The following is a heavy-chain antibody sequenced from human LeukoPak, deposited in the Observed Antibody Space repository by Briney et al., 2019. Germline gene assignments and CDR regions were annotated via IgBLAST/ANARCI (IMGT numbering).Heavy chain of an antibody. D-gene: IGHD3-22*01. J-gene: IGHJ4*02. CDR1: GFTFSAHY. V-gene: IGHV3-72*01. CDR3: ARSDSSGYLEAY. CDR2: VRNKANSYTI. Sequence: GGSLRLSCVDSGFTFSAHYMDWVRQAPGKGLEWVGRVRNKANSYTIEYAASVKDRFIISRDDSKSSLYLQMNSLKIEDTAVYYCARSDSSGYLEAYWGQGTLVTVSS.